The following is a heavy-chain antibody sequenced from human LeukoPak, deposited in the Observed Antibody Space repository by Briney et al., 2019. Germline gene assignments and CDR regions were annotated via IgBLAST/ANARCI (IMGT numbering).Heavy chain of an antibody. CDR3: AKGGYDYAEYVDY. J-gene: IGHJ4*02. CDR2: ISFSGVNT. V-gene: IGHV3-23*01. CDR1: GFTFSNYG. D-gene: IGHD3-16*01. Sequence: HPGGSLRLSCVASGFTFSNYGMSWVRQAPGKGLEWVSRISFSGVNTYYADSVRGRFTISRDKSKNTLFLQMNSLRAEDTAVYYCAKGGYDYAEYVDYWGQGTLVIVSS.